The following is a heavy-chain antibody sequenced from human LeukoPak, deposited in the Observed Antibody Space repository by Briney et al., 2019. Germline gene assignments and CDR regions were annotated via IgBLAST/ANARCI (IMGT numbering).Heavy chain of an antibody. J-gene: IGHJ4*02. D-gene: IGHD3-22*01. CDR1: GFTVSSNY. Sequence: PGGSLRLSCAASGFTVSSNYMSWVRQAPGKGLEWVSVIYSGGSTYYADSVKGRFTISRDNSKNTLYLQMNSLRAEDTAVYYCAKDRAYYYDSSGPRGIDYWGQGTLVTVSS. CDR2: IYSGGST. V-gene: IGHV3-53*05. CDR3: AKDRAYYYDSSGPRGIDY.